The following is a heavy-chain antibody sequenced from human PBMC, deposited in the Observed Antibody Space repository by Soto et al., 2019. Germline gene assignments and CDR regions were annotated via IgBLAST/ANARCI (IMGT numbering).Heavy chain of an antibody. V-gene: IGHV4-34*01. Sequence: SETLSLTCAVYGGSFSGYYWSWIRQPPGKGLEWIGEINHSGSTNYNPSLKSRVTISVDTSKNQFSLKLSSVTAADTAVYYCASRGYSSSANTYMDVWGKGTTVTVSS. D-gene: IGHD6-6*01. CDR2: INHSGST. J-gene: IGHJ6*03. CDR3: ASRGYSSSANTYMDV. CDR1: GGSFSGYY.